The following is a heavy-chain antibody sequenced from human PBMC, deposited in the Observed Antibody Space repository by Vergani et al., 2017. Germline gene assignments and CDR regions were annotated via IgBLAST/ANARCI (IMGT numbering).Heavy chain of an antibody. V-gene: IGHV3-21*01. Sequence: EVQLVESGGGLVKPGGSLRLSCAASGFMFSSYSMNWVRQAPGKGLEWVSSISSSSSYIYYADSVKGRFTISRDNAKNSLYLQMNSLRAEDTAVYYCAGLCGGDCYFSDYWGQGTLVTVSS. D-gene: IGHD2-21*02. CDR1: GFMFSSYS. CDR3: AGLCGGDCYFSDY. J-gene: IGHJ4*02. CDR2: ISSSSSYI.